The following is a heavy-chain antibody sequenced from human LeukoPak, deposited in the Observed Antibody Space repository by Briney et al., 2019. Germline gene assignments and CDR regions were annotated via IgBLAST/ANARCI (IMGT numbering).Heavy chain of an antibody. CDR1: GFTFTSYS. CDR3: AKKAQYNGNYPLDY. J-gene: IGHJ4*02. V-gene: IGHV3-23*01. Sequence: GGSLRLSCAASGFTFTSYSMSWVRQAPGKGLEWVSGTSDRGDYTYYADSVKGPFTISRDNYKNTLYLQMNSLRAEDTALYFCAKKAQYNGNYPLDYWGQGTLVTVSS. D-gene: IGHD1-26*01. CDR2: TSDRGDYT.